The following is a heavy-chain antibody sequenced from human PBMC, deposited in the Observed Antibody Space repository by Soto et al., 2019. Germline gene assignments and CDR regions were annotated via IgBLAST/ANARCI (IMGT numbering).Heavy chain of an antibody. CDR3: ARDQRPLITMVRGASNWFDP. CDR1: GYTFTSYA. D-gene: IGHD3-10*01. J-gene: IGHJ5*02. CDR2: ISAYNGNT. Sequence: ASVKVSCKASGYTFTSYAMHWVRQAPGQRLEWMGWISAYNGNTNYAQKLQGRVTMTTDTSTSTAYMELRSLRSDDTAVYYCARDQRPLITMVRGASNWFDPWGQGTLVTVSS. V-gene: IGHV1-18*01.